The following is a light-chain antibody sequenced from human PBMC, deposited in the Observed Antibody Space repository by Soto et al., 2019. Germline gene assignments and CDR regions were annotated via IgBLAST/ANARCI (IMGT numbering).Light chain of an antibody. J-gene: IGLJ1*01. V-gene: IGLV2-14*01. Sequence: QSVLTQPASVSGSPGQSITISCTGSSSDIGAYNYVSWFQQYPGKAPKLIISEVSNRPSGVSNRFSGSKSDTAASLTISGLQTEDEADYFCFSFTTDWTHVFGTGTKLTVL. CDR2: EVS. CDR1: SSDIGAYNY. CDR3: FSFTTDWTHV.